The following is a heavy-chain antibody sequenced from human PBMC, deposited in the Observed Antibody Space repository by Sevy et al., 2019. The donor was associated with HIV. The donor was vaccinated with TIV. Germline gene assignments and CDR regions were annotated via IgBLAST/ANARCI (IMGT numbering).Heavy chain of an antibody. CDR1: GFTLSPYS. V-gene: IGHV3-48*02. D-gene: IGHD2-2*01. Sequence: GESLKISCAASGFTLSPYSMEWVRQAPGKGLESVSHISSSSNIIYYADSVKGRFTVSRDNAKNSLYLRMDSLRDEDTAVYYCARDAMRVGNSNYYYGMDVWRQGTTVTVSS. CDR3: ARDAMRVGNSNYYYGMDV. J-gene: IGHJ6*02. CDR2: ISSSSNII.